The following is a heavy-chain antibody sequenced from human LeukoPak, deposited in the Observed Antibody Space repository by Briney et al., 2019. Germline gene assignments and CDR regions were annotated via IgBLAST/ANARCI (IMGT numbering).Heavy chain of an antibody. D-gene: IGHD3-9*01. Sequence: GGSLRLSCAASGFTFSSYSMNWVRQAPGKGLEWVSSISSSSSYIYYADSVKGRFTISRDNAKNSLYLQMNSLRAKDTAVYYCARESYLTGYYSFDYWGQGTLVTVSS. CDR2: ISSSSSYI. CDR3: ARESYLTGYYSFDY. CDR1: GFTFSSYS. V-gene: IGHV3-21*06. J-gene: IGHJ4*02.